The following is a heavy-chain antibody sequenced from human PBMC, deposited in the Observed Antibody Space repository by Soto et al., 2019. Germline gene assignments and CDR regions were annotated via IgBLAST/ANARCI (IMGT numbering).Heavy chain of an antibody. Sequence: SETLSLTCTVSGGSISSSSYYWSWIRQPPGKGLEWIGYIYYSGSTNYNPSLKSRVTISVDTSKNQFSLKLSSVTAADTAVYYCARVRRFIYYYMDVWGKGTTVTVSS. CDR3: ARVRRFIYYYMDV. CDR2: IYYSGST. CDR1: GGSISSSSYY. J-gene: IGHJ6*03. D-gene: IGHD3-3*01. V-gene: IGHV4-61*01.